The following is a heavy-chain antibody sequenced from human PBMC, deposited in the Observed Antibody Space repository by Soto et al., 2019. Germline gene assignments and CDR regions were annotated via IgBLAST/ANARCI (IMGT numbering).Heavy chain of an antibody. D-gene: IGHD2-15*01. CDR3: AHRPSYCSGGSCYSGFDY. Sequence: QITLKESGPTLVKPTQTLTLTCTFSGFSLSTSGVGVGWIRQPPGKALEWLALIYWDDDKRYSPSLKSRLTTSKXXSKNQLVLTMTNMDPVDTATYYCAHRPSYCSGGSCYSGFDYWGQGTLVTVSS. J-gene: IGHJ4*02. CDR2: IYWDDDK. CDR1: GFSLSTSGVG. V-gene: IGHV2-5*02.